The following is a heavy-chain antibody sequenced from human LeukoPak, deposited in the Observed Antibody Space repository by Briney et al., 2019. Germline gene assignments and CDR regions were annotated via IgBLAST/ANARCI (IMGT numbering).Heavy chain of an antibody. CDR1: RYTFTDYY. J-gene: IGHJ6*03. CDR2: INPNTGDT. Sequence: ASVKVSCKASRYTFTDYYLHWVRQAPGQGLEWMGWINPNTGDTTYAQPFQGRVTLTRDTSISTAYMELSRLRSDDTAVYYCARDFMGYYYYMDVWGQGTTVTVSS. V-gene: IGHV1-2*02. CDR3: ARDFMGYYYYMDV.